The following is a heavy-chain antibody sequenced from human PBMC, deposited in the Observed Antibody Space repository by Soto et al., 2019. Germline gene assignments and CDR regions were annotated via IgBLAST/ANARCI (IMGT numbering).Heavy chain of an antibody. CDR3: ARGWQLERPLLFDY. Sequence: ASVKVSCKASGGTFSSYAISWVRQAPGQGLEWMGGIIPIFGTANYAQKFQGRVTITADESTSTAYMELSSLRSEDTAVYYCARGWQLERPLLFDYWGQGTLVTVS. CDR1: GGTFSSYA. D-gene: IGHD1-1*01. CDR2: IIPIFGTA. J-gene: IGHJ4*02. V-gene: IGHV1-69*13.